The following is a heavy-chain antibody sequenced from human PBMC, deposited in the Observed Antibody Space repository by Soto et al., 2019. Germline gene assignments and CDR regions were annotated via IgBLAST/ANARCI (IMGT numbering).Heavy chain of an antibody. V-gene: IGHV6-1*01. CDR3: ARDRAQYGMDV. D-gene: IGHD3-10*01. CDR1: GDSVSSKSGA. CDR2: TYYRTNWHN. J-gene: IGHJ6*02. Sequence: QVQLQQSGPRLVKPSQTLSLTCAISGDSVSSKSGAWNWIRQSPSRGLEWLGRTYYRTNWHNDSAVSVRSRIIINPDPSKNHFSLQLHSVTPEDTGVYYCARDRAQYGMDVWGQGTTVTVSS.